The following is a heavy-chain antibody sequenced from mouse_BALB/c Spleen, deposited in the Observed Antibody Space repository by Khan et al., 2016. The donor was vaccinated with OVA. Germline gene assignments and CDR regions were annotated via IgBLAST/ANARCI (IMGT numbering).Heavy chain of an antibody. CDR3: ARGGRFAY. V-gene: IGHV1S137*01. CDR2: ISTYYGHT. J-gene: IGHJ3*01. CDR1: GYTFTDYA. Sequence: QVQLKQSGPELVRPSLSVTISCKGSGYTFTDYAMHWVKQSHAKSLEWLGVISTYYGHTDYNQKFKSKATMTVDTSTSTAFMELASVATEDSAIYYGARGGRFAYWGQGTLVTVSA.